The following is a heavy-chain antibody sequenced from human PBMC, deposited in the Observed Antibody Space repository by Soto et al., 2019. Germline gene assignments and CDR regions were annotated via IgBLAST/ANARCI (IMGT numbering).Heavy chain of an antibody. Sequence: EVQLVESGGGLVQSGGSLRLSCAAFGFTFSSYSMYWVRQAPGKGLEWVSYITSSSSTIYYADSVKGRFTSSRDNAKNSLDLQMNSLRDEDTAVYYCARGRGYCSGISCYIDYWGQGILVTVSS. CDR2: ITSSSSTI. J-gene: IGHJ4*02. V-gene: IGHV3-48*02. CDR3: ARGRGYCSGISCYIDY. D-gene: IGHD2-2*02. CDR1: GFTFSSYS.